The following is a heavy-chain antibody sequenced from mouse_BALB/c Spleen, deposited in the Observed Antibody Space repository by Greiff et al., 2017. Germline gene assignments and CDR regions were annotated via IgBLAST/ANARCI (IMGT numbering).Heavy chain of an antibody. CDR1: GYSITSGYY. V-gene: IGHV3-6*02. CDR2: ISYDGNN. CDR3: ARRDFGVGGAMDY. Sequence: DVKLQESGPGLVKPSQSLSLTCSVTGYSITSGYYWNWIRQFPGNKLEWMGYISYDGNNNYNPSLKNRISITRDTSKNQFFLKLNSVTTEDTATYYCARRDFGVGGAMDYWGQGTSVTVSS. D-gene: IGHD1-1*01. J-gene: IGHJ4*01.